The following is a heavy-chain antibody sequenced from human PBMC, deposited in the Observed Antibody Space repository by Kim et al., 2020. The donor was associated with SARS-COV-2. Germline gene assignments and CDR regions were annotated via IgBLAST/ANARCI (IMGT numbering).Heavy chain of an antibody. CDR2: IYYSGST. J-gene: IGHJ5*02. CDR3: ARDGGYDSHWFDP. CDR1: GGSISSYY. V-gene: IGHV4-59*01. D-gene: IGHD5-12*01. Sequence: SETLSLTCTVSGGSISSYYWSWIRQPPGKGLEWIGYIYYSGSTNYNPSLKSRVTISVDTSKNQFSLKLSSVTAADTAVYYCARDGGYDSHWFDPWGQGTLVTVSS.